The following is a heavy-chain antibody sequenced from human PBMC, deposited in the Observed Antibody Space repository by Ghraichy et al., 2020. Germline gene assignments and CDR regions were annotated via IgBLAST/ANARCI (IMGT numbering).Heavy chain of an antibody. CDR1: GFTFDDYT. CDR2: ISWDGGST. CDR3: AKDMRDIVATPGEGTFDY. D-gene: IGHD5-12*01. J-gene: IGHJ4*02. Sequence: GGSLRLSCAASGFTFDDYTMHWVRQAPGKGLEWVSLISWDGGSTYYADSVKGRFTISRDNSKNSLYLQMNSLRTEDTALYYCAKDMRDIVATPGEGTFDYWGQGTLVTVSS. V-gene: IGHV3-43*01.